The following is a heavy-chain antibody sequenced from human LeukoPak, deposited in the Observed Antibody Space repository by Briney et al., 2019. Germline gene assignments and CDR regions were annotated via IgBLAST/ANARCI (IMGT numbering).Heavy chain of an antibody. D-gene: IGHD3-22*01. CDR3: ARSSEGRYYYDSSGFSYYYYYMDV. CDR1: GGSISSYY. V-gene: IGHV4-59*01. J-gene: IGHJ6*03. CDR2: IYYSGST. Sequence: PSETLSLTCAVSGGSISSYYWSWIRQPPGKGLEWIGYIYYSGSTYYNPSLRSRVTISVDTSKNQFSLKLSSVTAADTAVYYCARSSEGRYYYDSSGFSYYYYYMDVWGKGTTVTISS.